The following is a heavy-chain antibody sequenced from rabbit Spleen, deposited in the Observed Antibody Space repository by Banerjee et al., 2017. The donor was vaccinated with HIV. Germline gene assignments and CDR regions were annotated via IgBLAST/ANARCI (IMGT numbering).Heavy chain of an antibody. CDR2: TAGGRSAFT. V-gene: IGHV1S45*01. Sequence: QEQLVESGGGLVQPGGSLKLSCKASGFDFSVYGLSWVRQAPGKGLEWIACTAGGRSAFTYFASWAKGRFTISKTSSTTVTLQMTSLTAADTATYFCARDTSSSFSSYGMDLWGPGTLVTVS. J-gene: IGHJ6*01. D-gene: IGHD1-1*01. CDR3: ARDTSSSFSSYGMDL. CDR1: GFDFSVYG.